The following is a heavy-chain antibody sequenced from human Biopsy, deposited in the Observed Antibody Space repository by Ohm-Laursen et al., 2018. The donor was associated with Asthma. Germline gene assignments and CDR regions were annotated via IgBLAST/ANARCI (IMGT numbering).Heavy chain of an antibody. V-gene: IGHV1-3*01. Sequence: ASVKVSCKASGYTFISYAIHWVRQAPGQRLEWMGWINAGNGNTKYSQKFQGRVTITRDTSASTAYMEVSRLRSDDTAVYYCARGQKSAGDRWFDPWGQGALVTVSS. J-gene: IGHJ5*02. CDR2: INAGNGNT. CDR1: GYTFISYA. CDR3: ARGQKSAGDRWFDP. D-gene: IGHD6-13*01.